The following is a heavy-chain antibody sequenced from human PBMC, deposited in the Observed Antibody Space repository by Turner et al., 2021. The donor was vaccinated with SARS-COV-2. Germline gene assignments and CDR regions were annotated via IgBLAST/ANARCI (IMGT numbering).Heavy chain of an antibody. CDR2: FYYSGRT. V-gene: IGHV4-39*01. J-gene: IGHJ6*02. Sequence: QLQLQESGPGLVKPSESLSLTCPVSGCSISSSSYYWGCIRQPPGKGLEWMGSFYYSGRTYYNPSLKSRVTISVDTSKNQFSLKLSSVTAADTAVYYCATSTVAGTELNYYGMDVWGQGTTVTVSS. CDR1: GCSISSSSYY. D-gene: IGHD6-13*01. CDR3: ATSTVAGTELNYYGMDV.